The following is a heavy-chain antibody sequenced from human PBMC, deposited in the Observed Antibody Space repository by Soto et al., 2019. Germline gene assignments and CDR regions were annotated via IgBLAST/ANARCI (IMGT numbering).Heavy chain of an antibody. V-gene: IGHV4-4*07. D-gene: IGHD3-3*01. CDR2: VYSSGGT. J-gene: IGHJ5*02. Sequence: QVHLQQSGPGLVNPSETLSLTCTVSGGSMSSYYWTWIRQPAGKGLEWIGRVYSSGGTHYNPSLKRRVTISLDTSKNQFSLRLLSVTDADTAVYYCARGQRFSAWFDPWGQGTLVTVSS. CDR3: ARGQRFSAWFDP. CDR1: GGSMSSYY.